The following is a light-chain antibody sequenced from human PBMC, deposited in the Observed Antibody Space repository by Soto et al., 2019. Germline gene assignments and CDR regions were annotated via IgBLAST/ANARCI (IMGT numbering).Light chain of an antibody. Sequence: QSVLTQPPSVSGAPGQRVTISCAGSSSNIGAGYDVHWYQQLPGTAPKLLMYGNINRPSGVPDRFSGSKSGTSASLAITGLHAEDEADYYCQSHDSSLSGAVFGGGTKLTVL. V-gene: IGLV1-40*01. CDR2: GNI. CDR3: QSHDSSLSGAV. CDR1: SSNIGAGYD. J-gene: IGLJ2*01.